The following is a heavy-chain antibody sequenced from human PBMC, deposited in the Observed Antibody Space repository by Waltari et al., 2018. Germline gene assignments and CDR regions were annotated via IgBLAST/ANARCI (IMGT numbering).Heavy chain of an antibody. CDR3: ARDNWGPAY. J-gene: IGHJ4*02. CDR1: GITCGSVW. Sequence: EVQLVESGGGLVQPGGSLRLSCAASGITCGSVWMHWVRQAPGKGPVWVSRIKSDGSDSDYAHSVKGRFTISLDNDKDTLYLQMNSLRAEDTAVYYCARDNWGPAYWGQGTLVTVPS. D-gene: IGHD7-27*01. V-gene: IGHV3-74*01. CDR2: IKSDGSDS.